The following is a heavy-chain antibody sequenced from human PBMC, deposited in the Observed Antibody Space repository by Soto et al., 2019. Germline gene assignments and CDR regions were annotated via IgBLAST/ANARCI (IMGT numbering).Heavy chain of an antibody. CDR3: AKDPYDFWSGYNWSEP. V-gene: IGHV3-30*18. CDR2: ISYDGSNK. CDR1: VFTFSSYG. J-gene: IGHJ5*02. D-gene: IGHD3-3*01. Sequence: VGSLRLSCASSVFTFSSYGMHCVRHAPGKWLEWVAVISYDGSNKYYADSVKGRFTISRDNSKNTLYLQMNSLRAEDTAVYYCAKDPYDFWSGYNWSEPWGQGTLVTVSS.